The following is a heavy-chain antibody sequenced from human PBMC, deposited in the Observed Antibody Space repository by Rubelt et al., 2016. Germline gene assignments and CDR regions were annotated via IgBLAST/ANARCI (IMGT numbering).Heavy chain of an antibody. Sequence: VQLVESGGGLVQPGGSLRLSCAASGFTFINFAMNWVRQVPGKGLEWVAVIWYDGSNKYFTDSVMGRFTISRDNSKNTLYLQINSLGAEDTALYYCARDYSSSSLDYWGQGTLVTVSS. V-gene: IGHV3-33*08. CDR3: ARDYSSSSLDY. D-gene: IGHD6-6*01. CDR2: IWYDGSNK. CDR1: GFTFINFA. J-gene: IGHJ4*02.